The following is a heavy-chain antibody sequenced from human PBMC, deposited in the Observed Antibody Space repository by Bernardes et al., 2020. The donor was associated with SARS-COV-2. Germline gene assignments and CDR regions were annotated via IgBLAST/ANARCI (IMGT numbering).Heavy chain of an antibody. CDR2: ISSSGSYI. J-gene: IGHJ6*02. CDR3: AKVQVAGHINRPFPWYYYGMDV. Sequence: GGSLRLSCAASGFTFTSYSMSWVRQAPGKGLQWVSSISSSGSYIYYADSLKGRFTISRDNSKNTLYLQMNSLRAEDTAVYYCAKVQVAGHINRPFPWYYYGMDVWGQGTTVTVSS. CDR1: GFTFTSYS. V-gene: IGHV3-21*04. D-gene: IGHD2-15*01.